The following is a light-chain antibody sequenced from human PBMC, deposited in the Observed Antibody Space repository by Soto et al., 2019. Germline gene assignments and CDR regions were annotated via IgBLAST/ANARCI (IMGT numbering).Light chain of an antibody. CDR1: ALSKQY. V-gene: IGLV3-25*03. Sequence: SSELTQPPSVSVSPGQTARITCSGDALSKQYAYWYQQKPGQAPVLAIYQDTERPSGIPERFSASRSGTTVTLTISGVQAEDEADYYCQSVDTSSTYVFGAGTKLTVL. CDR2: QDT. CDR3: QSVDTSSTYV. J-gene: IGLJ1*01.